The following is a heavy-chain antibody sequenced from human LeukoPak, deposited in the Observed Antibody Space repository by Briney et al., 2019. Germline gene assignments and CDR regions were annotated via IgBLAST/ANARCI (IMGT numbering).Heavy chain of an antibody. CDR2: IKGDGSEK. Sequence: GGSLRLSCAASGFTLSGYFMSWVRQAPGEGLEWVASIKGDGSEKYYVDSVKGRFTISRDNAKNSLYLQMNSLRAEDTALYYCAKDIKATPPDTAMVMDAFDIWGQGTMVTVSS. J-gene: IGHJ3*02. V-gene: IGHV3-7*03. CDR1: GFTLSGYF. D-gene: IGHD5-18*01. CDR3: AKDIKATPPDTAMVMDAFDI.